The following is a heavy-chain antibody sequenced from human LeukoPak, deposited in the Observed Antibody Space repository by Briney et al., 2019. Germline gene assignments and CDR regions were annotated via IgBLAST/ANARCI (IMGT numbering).Heavy chain of an antibody. CDR2: ISGIGGST. Sequence: GGSLRLSCAASGFTFSSYAMSWLRQAPGKGLDWVSAISGIGGSTYYAHSVKDRFTLSRDNSQNTLYLQMNSLRAEDTAVYYCAKEHGGSSWYEDAFDIWGKGTMVTVSS. CDR1: GFTFSSYA. CDR3: AKEHGGSSWYEDAFDI. D-gene: IGHD6-13*01. J-gene: IGHJ3*02. V-gene: IGHV3-23*01.